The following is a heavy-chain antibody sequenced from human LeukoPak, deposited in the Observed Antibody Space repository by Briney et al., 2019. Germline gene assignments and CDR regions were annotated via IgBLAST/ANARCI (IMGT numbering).Heavy chain of an antibody. CDR3: ASSYGSSAYYPFDY. V-gene: IGHV3-23*01. CDR1: GFAFRNNA. D-gene: IGHD3-22*01. Sequence: GGSLRLSCVASGFAFRNNAMSWVRQAQGKGLEWVSLISDSGGSTNYADSVKGRFTISRDNSKNTLYLQMNTLRAEDTAIYYCASSYGSSAYYPFDYWGQGTLVTVFS. CDR2: ISDSGGST. J-gene: IGHJ4*02.